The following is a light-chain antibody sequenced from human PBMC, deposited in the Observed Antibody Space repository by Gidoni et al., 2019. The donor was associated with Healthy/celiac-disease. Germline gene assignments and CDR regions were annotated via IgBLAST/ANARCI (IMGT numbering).Light chain of an antibody. J-gene: IGKJ4*01. CDR2: DAS. V-gene: IGKV1-33*01. CDR3: QQYDNLPLT. Sequence: DIQMTQSPSSLSASVGARVTITCQASQDISNYLNWYQQKPGKAPKRLIYDASNLETGVPSRFSGSGSWTDFTFTISSLQPEDIATYYCQQYDNLPLTFGGXTKVEIK. CDR1: QDISNY.